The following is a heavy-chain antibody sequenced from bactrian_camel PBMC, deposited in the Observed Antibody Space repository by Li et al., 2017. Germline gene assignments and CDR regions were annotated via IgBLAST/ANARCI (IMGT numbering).Heavy chain of an antibody. CDR2: FNLDGTP. V-gene: IGHV3S53*01. J-gene: IGHJ4*01. CDR3: ATAYQITVRDHCAY. CDR1: GYIFSSCG. D-gene: IGHD1*01. Sequence: HVQLVESGGGSVQAGGSLKLSCAASGYIFSSCGMDWYRQAPGQGGELVASFNLDGTPTYADSVKGRFTISQDNAKAIVYLQMDSLKTDDTAVYFCATAYQITVRDHCAYRGQGTQVTVS.